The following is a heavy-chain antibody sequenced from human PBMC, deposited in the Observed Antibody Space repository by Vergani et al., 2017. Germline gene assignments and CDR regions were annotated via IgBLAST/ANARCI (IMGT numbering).Heavy chain of an antibody. CDR3: AREGYDCSGGSCYSDY. J-gene: IGHJ4*02. CDR2: ISSSSSYT. CDR1: GFPFSDYY. Sequence: QVQLVESGGGLVKPGGSLRLSCAASGFPFSDYYMSWIRQAPGKGLEWVSYISSSSSYTNYADCVKGRFTIDRYNAKNSLYMQMNSLRAEDTAVYYCAREGYDCSGGSCYSDYWGQGTLVTVSS. D-gene: IGHD2-15*01. V-gene: IGHV3-11*06.